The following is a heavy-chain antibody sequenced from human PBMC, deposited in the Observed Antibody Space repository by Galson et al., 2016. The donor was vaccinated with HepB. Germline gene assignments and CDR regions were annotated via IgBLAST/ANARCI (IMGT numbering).Heavy chain of an antibody. D-gene: IGHD2-21*02. CDR3: ARGGPSNQALLFPEPLRT. J-gene: IGHJ4*02. Sequence: SVKVSCQASGGTFSNFRIDWVRQAPGQGLEWMGGIIPLSHTPNYAQKFQVRVTITADESPTSSSMELTGLKSEDTAVYYCARGGPSNQALLFPEPLRTWGQGTLVTVSS. V-gene: IGHV1-69*13. CDR2: IIPLSHTP. CDR1: GGTFSNFR.